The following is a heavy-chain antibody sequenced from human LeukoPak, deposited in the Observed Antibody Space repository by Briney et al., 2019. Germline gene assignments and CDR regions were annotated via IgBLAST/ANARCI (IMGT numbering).Heavy chain of an antibody. CDR2: IIPIFGTA. D-gene: IGHD1-26*01. CDR3: ARSRAWDLPYFDY. J-gene: IGHJ4*02. V-gene: IGHV1-69*06. CDR1: GSTFSSYA. Sequence: SVKVSCKASGSTFSSYAISWVRQAPGQGLEWMGGIIPIFGTANYAQKFQGRVTITADKSTSTAYMELSSLRPEDTAVYYCARSRAWDLPYFDYWGQGTLVTVSS.